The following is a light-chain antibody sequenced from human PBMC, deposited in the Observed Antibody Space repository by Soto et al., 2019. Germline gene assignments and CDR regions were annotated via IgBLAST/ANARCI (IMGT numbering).Light chain of an antibody. Sequence: EIVMTQSPATLSVSPGERATLSCRASQSVSSNLAWYQQKPGQAPRLLIYGASTRATGIPARFSGSGSGTEFTLTISSPQSEDFTIYYCPQYISWPPYTFGQGTKLEIK. CDR3: PQYISWPPYT. CDR2: GAS. V-gene: IGKV3-15*01. CDR1: QSVSSN. J-gene: IGKJ2*01.